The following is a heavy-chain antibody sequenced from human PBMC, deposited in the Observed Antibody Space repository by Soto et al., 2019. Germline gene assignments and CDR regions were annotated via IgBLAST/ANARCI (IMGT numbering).Heavy chain of an antibody. CDR1: GFTFSDYH. Sequence: QVQLVESGGGLVKPGGSLRLSCVASGFTFSDYHMSWIRQVPGKGLEWVSYINSGGGPIYYADSVKGRFTISRDNAKNSVYLQMNSLRVEDTAVYYCARVPQIGVVVAVDYLGQGTLVTVSS. CDR3: ARVPQIGVVVAVDY. J-gene: IGHJ4*02. V-gene: IGHV3-11*01. CDR2: INSGGGPI. D-gene: IGHD2-15*01.